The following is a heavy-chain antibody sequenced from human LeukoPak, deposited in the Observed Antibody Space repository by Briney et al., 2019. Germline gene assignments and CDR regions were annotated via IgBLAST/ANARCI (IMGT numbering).Heavy chain of an antibody. V-gene: IGHV4-30-4*01. Sequence: SGTLSLTCTVSGGSISSGDYYWSWIRQPPGKGLEWIVYIYYSGSTYYNPSLKSRVTISVDTSKNQFSLKLSSVTAADTAVYYCARGRSDYYDSSGHGRYFDYWGQGTLVTVSS. CDR3: ARGRSDYYDSSGHGRYFDY. CDR1: GGSISSGDYY. CDR2: IYYSGST. J-gene: IGHJ4*02. D-gene: IGHD3-22*01.